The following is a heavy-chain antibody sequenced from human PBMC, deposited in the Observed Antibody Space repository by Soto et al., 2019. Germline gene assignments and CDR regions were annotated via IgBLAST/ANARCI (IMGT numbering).Heavy chain of an antibody. V-gene: IGHV1-18*01. CDR2: SSGYNGNT. CDR1: GYEFDNYG. J-gene: IGHJ3*01. D-gene: IGHD3-10*01. CDR3: ARGLTRFGESTDPCDV. Sequence: QVQLVQSGAEVENPGASVTVSCKASGYEFDNYGISWVRQAPGQGLEWMGWSSGYNGNTNSAENFHDRVTMARATSTRIAYMELKSLRSDDTAVYYCARGLTRFGESTDPCDVWGQGTMVTVSS.